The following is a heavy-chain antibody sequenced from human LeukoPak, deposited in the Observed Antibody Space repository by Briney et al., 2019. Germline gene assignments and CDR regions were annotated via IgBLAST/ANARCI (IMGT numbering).Heavy chain of an antibody. D-gene: IGHD1-26*01. Sequence: SETLSLTCTVSGGTISSYYWSWIRQPAGKGLEWIGRIYTSGSTNYNPSLKSRVSMSVDTSKNQFSLKLSSVTAADTAVYYCARGSSGSYYVGYAFDIWGQGTMVTVSS. CDR2: IYTSGST. V-gene: IGHV4-4*07. CDR3: ARGSSGSYYVGYAFDI. J-gene: IGHJ3*02. CDR1: GGTISSYY.